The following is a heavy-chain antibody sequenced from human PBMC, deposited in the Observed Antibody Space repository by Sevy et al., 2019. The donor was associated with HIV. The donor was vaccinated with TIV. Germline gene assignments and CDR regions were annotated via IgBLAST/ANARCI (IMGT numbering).Heavy chain of an antibody. CDR3: ARSIVTTKGTFDY. Sequence: SETLSLTCTVSGGSISSSSYYWGWIRQPPGKGLMWIGRINYSGRTSYNPSLKSRVTTSEETSKNQYSLKLSSVTAADTAVYYCARSIVTTKGTFDYWGQGTLVTVSS. CDR2: INYSGRT. J-gene: IGHJ4*02. D-gene: IGHD4-4*01. V-gene: IGHV4-39*01. CDR1: GGSISSSSYY.